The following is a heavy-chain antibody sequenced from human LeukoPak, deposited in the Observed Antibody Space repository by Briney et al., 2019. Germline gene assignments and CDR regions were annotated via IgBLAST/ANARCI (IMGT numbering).Heavy chain of an antibody. CDR1: GGSISSGDYY. CDR2: IYYSGST. D-gene: IGHD4-17*01. CDR3: AREHDYGDPERAFDI. J-gene: IGHJ3*02. Sequence: PSETLSLTCTVSGGSISSGDYYWSWLRQPPGKGLEWFGYIYYSGSTYYNPSLKSRVTISVDTSKNQFSLKLSSVTAADTAVYYCAREHDYGDPERAFDIWGQGTMVTVSS. V-gene: IGHV4-30-4*01.